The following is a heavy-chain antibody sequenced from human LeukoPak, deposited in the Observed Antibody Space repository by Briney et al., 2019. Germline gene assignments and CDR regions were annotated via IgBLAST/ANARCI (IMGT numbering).Heavy chain of an antibody. CDR1: GGSISSYY. V-gene: IGHV4-59*01. Sequence: PSETLSLTCTVSGGSISSYYWSWIQHPPGKGLEWIGYIYYSGSTNYNPSLKSRVTISVDTSKNQFSLKLSPVTAADTAVYYCARVRRGYDYWGQGTLVTVSS. CDR3: ARVRRGYDY. D-gene: IGHD3-10*01. J-gene: IGHJ4*02. CDR2: IYYSGST.